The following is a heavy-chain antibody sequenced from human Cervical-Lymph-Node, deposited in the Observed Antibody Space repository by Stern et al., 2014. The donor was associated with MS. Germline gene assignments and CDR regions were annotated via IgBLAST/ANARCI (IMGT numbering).Heavy chain of an antibody. CDR3: ARGVMVAATYAYDI. D-gene: IGHD2-15*01. Sequence: EVQLVESGGGLVQPGGSLRLSCAASGFTFSTYWMHWVRQAPGKGLVWVSRINSDESSTTYADSVKGRFSISRDNDKNTLYLQMNSLRAEDTAVYYCARGVMVAATYAYDIWGQGTMVPISS. J-gene: IGHJ3*02. V-gene: IGHV3-74*02. CDR1: GFTFSTYW. CDR2: INSDESST.